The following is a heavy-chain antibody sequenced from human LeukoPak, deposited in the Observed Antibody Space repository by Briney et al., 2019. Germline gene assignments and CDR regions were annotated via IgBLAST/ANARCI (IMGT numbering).Heavy chain of an antibody. V-gene: IGHV1-2*06. CDR1: GYTFTGYY. J-gene: IGHJ4*02. Sequence: GASVKVSCKASGYTFTGYYMHWVRQAPGQGLEWMGRINPSSGGTNYAQKFQGRVTMTRDTSISTAYMELSRLRSDDTAVYYCAGGYCSSTSCSEPMGFDYWGQGTLVTVSS. CDR3: AGGYCSSTSCSEPMGFDY. CDR2: INPSSGGT. D-gene: IGHD2-2*01.